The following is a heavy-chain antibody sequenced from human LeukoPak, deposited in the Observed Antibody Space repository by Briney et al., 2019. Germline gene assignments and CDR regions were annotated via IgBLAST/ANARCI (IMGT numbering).Heavy chain of an antibody. CDR1: GFTFSTYA. J-gene: IGHJ4*02. CDR3: AKSPVSSCRGSFCYPFDY. V-gene: IGHV3-23*01. CDR2: ISGSDDGT. Sequence: GGSLRLSCAASGFTFSTYAMSWVRQIPGKGLEWVSAISGSDDGTYYADSVKGRFTISRDNSRNTLYLQMNTLRAEGTAVYFCAKSPVSSCRGSFCYPFDYWGQGNLVTVSS. D-gene: IGHD2-15*01.